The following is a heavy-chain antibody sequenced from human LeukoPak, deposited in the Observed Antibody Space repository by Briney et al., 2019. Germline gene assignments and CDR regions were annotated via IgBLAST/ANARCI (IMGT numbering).Heavy chain of an antibody. V-gene: IGHV1-46*01. CDR1: GYALTNYF. Sequence: ASVKVSCKASGYALTNYFMSWVRQAPGQGPERMGAIDPSSGNTQFAPKFEGRVTVTTDTSTSTVYMEMSSLRSDDTAMYYCATYPGPTIQGSFDYWGQGTLVTVSS. CDR2: IDPSSGNT. D-gene: IGHD5-18*01. J-gene: IGHJ4*02. CDR3: ATYPGPTIQGSFDY.